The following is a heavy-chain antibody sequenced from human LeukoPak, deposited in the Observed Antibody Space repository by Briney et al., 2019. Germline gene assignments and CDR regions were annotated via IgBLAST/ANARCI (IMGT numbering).Heavy chain of an antibody. V-gene: IGHV1-2*02. Sequence: ASVKVSCKVSGYTLTELSMHWVRQAPGKGLEWMGWINPNSGDTNSAQKFQGRVTMTRDTSISTAYMELSRLKSDDTAVYYCAIASDWYYFDHWGQGTLVTVSS. D-gene: IGHD6-19*01. CDR3: AIASDWYYFDH. J-gene: IGHJ4*02. CDR2: INPNSGDT. CDR1: GYTLTELS.